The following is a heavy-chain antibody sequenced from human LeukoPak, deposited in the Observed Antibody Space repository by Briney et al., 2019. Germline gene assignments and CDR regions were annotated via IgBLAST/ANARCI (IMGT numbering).Heavy chain of an antibody. CDR1: GFTFSSYS. Sequence: PGGSLRLSCAASGFTFSSYSMNWVRQAPGKGLEWVSSISSSSSYIFYADSVKGRFIVSRDNAKNSLYLQVNSLRAEDTAVYYCARDLRASGDAFDIWGQGTMVTVSS. CDR3: ARDLRASGDAFDI. V-gene: IGHV3-21*01. CDR2: ISSSSSYI. J-gene: IGHJ3*02. D-gene: IGHD3-10*01.